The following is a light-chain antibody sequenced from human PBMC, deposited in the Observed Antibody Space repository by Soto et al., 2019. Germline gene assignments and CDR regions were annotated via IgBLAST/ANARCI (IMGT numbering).Light chain of an antibody. CDR2: GAS. CDR1: QSVSSN. CDR3: HQYNKWPQWT. V-gene: IGKV3-15*01. J-gene: IGKJ1*01. Sequence: EIVMTQSPATLSVSPGERATLSCRASQSVSSNLAWYQQKPGQAPRLLIYGASTRATGIPARFSGSGSGTEFTLTISSLQSEDYAVYYCHQYNKWPQWTLGQGTKADIK.